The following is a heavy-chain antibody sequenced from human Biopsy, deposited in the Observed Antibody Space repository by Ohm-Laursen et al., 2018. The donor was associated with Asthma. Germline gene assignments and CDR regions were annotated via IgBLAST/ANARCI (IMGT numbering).Heavy chain of an antibody. J-gene: IGHJ5*02. V-gene: IGHV3-48*02. CDR2: ISSSSSTI. D-gene: IGHD3-9*01. Sequence: SLRLSCAASGFTFSSYSMNWVRQAPGKGLEWVSYISSSSSTIYYADSVKGRFTISRDNAKNSQYLQMNSLRDEDTAVYYCAKAERYFDWYWFDPWGQGTLVTVSS. CDR3: AKAERYFDWYWFDP. CDR1: GFTFSSYS.